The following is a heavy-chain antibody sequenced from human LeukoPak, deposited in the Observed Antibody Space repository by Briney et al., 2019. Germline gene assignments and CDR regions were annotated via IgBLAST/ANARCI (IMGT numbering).Heavy chain of an antibody. CDR1: GFAFSDYI. V-gene: IGHV3-21*01. CDR2: ISRNSTYI. J-gene: IGHJ4*02. CDR3: ARDEGYYFDS. Sequence: GGSLRLSCAASGFAFSDYIMNWVRQAPGKGLEWVASISRNSTYIHYADSVKGRFTISRDNARNSLFLQMNSLRAEDTAIYYCARDEGYYFDSWGQGTQVTVSS.